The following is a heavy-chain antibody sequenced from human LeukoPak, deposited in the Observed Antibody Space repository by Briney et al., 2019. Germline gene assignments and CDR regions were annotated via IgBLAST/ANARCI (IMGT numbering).Heavy chain of an antibody. D-gene: IGHD1-14*01. CDR2: INHSGST. Sequence: ASETLSLTCAVYGGSFSGYYWSWIRQPPGKGLEWIGEINHSGSTNYNPSLKSRVTISVDTSKNQFSLKLSSVTAADTAVYYCARATPRQPPGIWGQGTLVTVSS. J-gene: IGHJ4*02. V-gene: IGHV4-34*01. CDR1: GGSFSGYY. CDR3: ARATPRQPPGI.